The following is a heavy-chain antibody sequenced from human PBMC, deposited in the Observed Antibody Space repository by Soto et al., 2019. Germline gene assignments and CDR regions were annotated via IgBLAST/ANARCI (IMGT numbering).Heavy chain of an antibody. D-gene: IGHD5-12*01. CDR2: IFYTGST. CDR3: ARVKATLYRHYYFDY. J-gene: IGHJ4*01. V-gene: IGHV4-30-4*01. CDR1: VGTINSGDYF. Sequence: PSETLSLTCSVSVGTINSGDYFWSWIRQPPGKGLEWIGSIFYTGSTYYSPSLKSRASMSMDTSKNLLSLRLRSLTAADTAVYFCARVKATLYRHYYFDYWGRGTPLTLSS.